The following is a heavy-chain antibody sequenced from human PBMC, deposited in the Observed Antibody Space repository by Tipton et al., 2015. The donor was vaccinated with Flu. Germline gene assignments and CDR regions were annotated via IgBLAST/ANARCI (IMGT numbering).Heavy chain of an antibody. CDR1: GYSFTGFS. Sequence: QLVQSGGEVKKPGASVRVSCKTSGYSFTGFSISWVRQAPGQGLEWMGRINGYSGETKYSQKFQGRITMTTDTVTSTAYMELRSLRSDDTALYYCAREDFYDVYLKNYYFDHWGQGTLVTVSS. V-gene: IGHV1-18*01. CDR2: INGYSGET. CDR3: AREDFYDVYLKNYYFDH. J-gene: IGHJ4*02. D-gene: IGHD3-16*01.